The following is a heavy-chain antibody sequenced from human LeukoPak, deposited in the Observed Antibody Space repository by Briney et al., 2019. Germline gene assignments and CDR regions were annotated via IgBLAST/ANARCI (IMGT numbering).Heavy chain of an antibody. D-gene: IGHD3-10*01. CDR1: GYTFTSYG. J-gene: IGHJ4*02. Sequence: ASVKVSCKASGYTFTSYGISWVRQAPGQGLEWMGWISAYNGNTNYAQKLQGRVTMTTDTSTSTAYMKLRSLRSDDTAVYYCARDDEYYYGSGSYADYWGQGTLVTVSS. CDR2: ISAYNGNT. CDR3: ARDDEYYYGSGSYADY. V-gene: IGHV1-18*01.